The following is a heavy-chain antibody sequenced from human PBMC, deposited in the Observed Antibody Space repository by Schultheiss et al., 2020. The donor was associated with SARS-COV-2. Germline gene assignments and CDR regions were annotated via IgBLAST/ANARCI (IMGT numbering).Heavy chain of an antibody. CDR3: ARVVVVAHAPWFDP. J-gene: IGHJ5*02. D-gene: IGHD2-15*01. CDR1: GGSISSYY. Sequence: SETLSLTCTVSGGSISSYYWSWIRQPPGKGLEWIGYIYYSGSTNYNPSLKSRVTISVDTSKNQFSLKLSSVTAADTAVYYCARVVVVAHAPWFDPWGQGTLVTVSS. V-gene: IGHV4-59*01. CDR2: IYYSGST.